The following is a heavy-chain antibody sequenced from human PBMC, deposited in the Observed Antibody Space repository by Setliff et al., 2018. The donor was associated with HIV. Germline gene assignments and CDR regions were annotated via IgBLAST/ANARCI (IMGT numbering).Heavy chain of an antibody. V-gene: IGHV3-15*01. D-gene: IGHD5-12*01. CDR2: IKSRTAGGTT. CDR1: GFTFRSAW. J-gene: IGHJ4*02. CDR3: YTRVLATETKSLIDY. Sequence: ESLRLSCAASGFTFRSAWMNWVRQAPGKRPEWIGRIKSRTAGGTTDYAAAVKGRFTISRDDSKNMLFLQLNNLKPEDTAVYYCYTRVLATETKSLIDYWGQGALVTVSS.